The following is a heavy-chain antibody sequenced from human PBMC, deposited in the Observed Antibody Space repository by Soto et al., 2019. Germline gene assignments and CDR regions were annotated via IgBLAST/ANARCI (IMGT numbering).Heavy chain of an antibody. J-gene: IGHJ4*02. V-gene: IGHV4-61*03. D-gene: IGHD1-20*01. CDR2: ISYSGST. Sequence: PSETLSLTCTVSGGSVSSANYYWSWIRQPPGKGLEWIGYISYSGSTNYNPSLKSRVTISVDTSENHFSLNLSSVTAADTAVYYCARVTNWRYRRTDYWGQGNLVTVSS. CDR3: ARVTNWRYRRTDY. CDR1: GGSVSSANYY.